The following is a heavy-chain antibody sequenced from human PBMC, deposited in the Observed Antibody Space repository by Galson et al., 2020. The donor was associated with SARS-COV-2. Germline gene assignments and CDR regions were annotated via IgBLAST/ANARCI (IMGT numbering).Heavy chain of an antibody. CDR3: ARGILLYYDILTGPHDAFDI. CDR2: IYYSGST. J-gene: IGHJ3*02. CDR1: GGSISSGGYY. V-gene: IGHV4-31*03. D-gene: IGHD3-9*01. Sequence: SETLSLTCTVSGGSISSGGYYWSWIRQHPGKGLEWIGYIYYSGSTYYNPSLKSRVTISVDTSKNQFSLKLSSVTAADTAVYYCARGILLYYDILTGPHDAFDIWGQGTMVTVSS.